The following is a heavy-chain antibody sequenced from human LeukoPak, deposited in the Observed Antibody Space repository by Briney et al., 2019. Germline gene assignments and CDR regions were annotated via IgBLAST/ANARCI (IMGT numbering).Heavy chain of an antibody. CDR2: ISSSSSYI. V-gene: IGHV3-21*01. J-gene: IGHJ4*02. Sequence: GGSLRLSCAASGFTFSSYSMNWVRQAPGKGLEWVSSISSSSSYIYYADSVKGRFTISRDNSKNTLYLQMNSLRAEDTAVYYCARDQGWGTGDLFDYWGQGTLVTVSS. D-gene: IGHD7-27*01. CDR3: ARDQGWGTGDLFDY. CDR1: GFTFSSYS.